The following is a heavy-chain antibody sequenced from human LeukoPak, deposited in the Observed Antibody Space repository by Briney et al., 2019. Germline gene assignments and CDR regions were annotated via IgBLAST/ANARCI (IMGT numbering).Heavy chain of an antibody. CDR2: IYTSGST. CDR3: ARAPPSPIAAAGDGNAFDI. J-gene: IGHJ3*02. V-gene: IGHV4-4*07. Sequence: PSETLSLTCTVSGGSISSYYWSWIRQPAGKGLEWIGRIYTSGSTNYNPSLKSRVTMSVGTSKNQFSLKLSSVTAADTAVYYCARAPPSPIAAAGDGNAFDIWGQGTMVTVSS. D-gene: IGHD6-13*01. CDR1: GGSISSYY.